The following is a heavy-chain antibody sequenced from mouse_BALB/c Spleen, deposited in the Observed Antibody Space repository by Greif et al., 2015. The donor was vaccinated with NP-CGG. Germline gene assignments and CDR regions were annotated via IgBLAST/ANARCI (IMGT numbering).Heavy chain of an antibody. CDR1: GSNIKDTY. V-gene: IGHV14-3*02. Sequence: VQLQQSGAELVKPGASVKLSCTASGSNIKDTYMHWVKQRPEQGLEWIGRIDPANGNTKYDPKFQGKATITADTSSNTSYLQLSSLISGDTAVYYCAKRDGFAYWGQESLVTVSA. CDR2: IDPANGNT. J-gene: IGHJ3*01. CDR3: AKRDGFAY.